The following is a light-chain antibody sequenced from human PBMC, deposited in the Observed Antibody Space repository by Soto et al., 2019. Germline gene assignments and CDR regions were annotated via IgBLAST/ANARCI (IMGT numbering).Light chain of an antibody. CDR3: QLYGTSPKT. CDR1: ETVAGSY. J-gene: IGKJ1*01. Sequence: EIVLTQSPGTLSLSPGERATLSCRASETVAGSYLAWYQQKPGQAPRLLIHGASTRATGIADRFSGSGSGTDFTLTISRLEPEDFAVYYCQLYGTSPKTFGQGTNVDIK. CDR2: GAS. V-gene: IGKV3-20*01.